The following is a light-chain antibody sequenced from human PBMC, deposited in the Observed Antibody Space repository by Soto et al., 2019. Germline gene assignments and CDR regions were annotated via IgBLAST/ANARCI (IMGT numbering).Light chain of an antibody. CDR3: QHYGISPPWT. Sequence: EIVLTQSPGTLSLSPGERATPSCRASQSISVTYLAWYQQKPGRAPRILIYGASNRATGIPDRFSGSGSGTDFTLTISRLEPEDFAVYYCQHYGISPPWTFGQGTKVDIK. CDR2: GAS. J-gene: IGKJ1*01. V-gene: IGKV3-20*01. CDR1: QSISVTY.